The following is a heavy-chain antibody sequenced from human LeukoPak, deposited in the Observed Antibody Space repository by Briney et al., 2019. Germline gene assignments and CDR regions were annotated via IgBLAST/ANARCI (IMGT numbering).Heavy chain of an antibody. Sequence: ASVKVSCKASGGTFSSYAISWVRQAPGQGLEWMGGIIPIFGTANYAQKFQGRVTITADKSTSTAYMELSSLRSEDTAVYYCARGGRGWELLRMRAFDIWGQGTMVTVSS. J-gene: IGHJ3*02. D-gene: IGHD1-26*01. V-gene: IGHV1-69*06. CDR2: IIPIFGTA. CDR3: ARGGRGWELLRMRAFDI. CDR1: GGTFSSYA.